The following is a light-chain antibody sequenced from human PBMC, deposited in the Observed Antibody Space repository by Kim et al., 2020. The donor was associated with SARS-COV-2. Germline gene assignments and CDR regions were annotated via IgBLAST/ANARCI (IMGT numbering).Light chain of an antibody. CDR1: SSNIGAGYD. CDR3: QSYDSSLSGSV. V-gene: IGLV1-40*01. J-gene: IGLJ2*01. Sequence: QRFNISCTGRSSNIGAGYDVHWYQHLPGTAPKLLIYGNSNRPSGVPDRFSGSKSGTSASLAITGLQAEDEADYYCQSYDSSLSGSVFGGGTQLTVL. CDR2: GNS.